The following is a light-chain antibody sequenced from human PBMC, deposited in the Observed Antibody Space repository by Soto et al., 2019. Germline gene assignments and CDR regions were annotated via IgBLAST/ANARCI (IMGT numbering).Light chain of an antibody. CDR1: QSISSH. Sequence: DIRMTQSPSSLSASVGDTFAITCRASQSISSHLNWYQQKPGQAPNLLXYPASNLQSGVPSRFSGSGSGTDFTLTISSLQPEDFATYYCQQSYSTPISCGQGTRLEIK. J-gene: IGKJ5*01. CDR3: QQSYSTPIS. V-gene: IGKV1-39*01. CDR2: PAS.